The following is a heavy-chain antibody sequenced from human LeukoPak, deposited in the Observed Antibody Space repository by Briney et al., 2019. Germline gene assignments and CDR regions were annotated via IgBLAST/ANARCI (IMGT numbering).Heavy chain of an antibody. D-gene: IGHD6-6*01. CDR2: ISTYNGNT. CDR1: GYTFSDYY. J-gene: IGHJ4*02. Sequence: GASVKVSYKASGYTFSDYYIHWVRQAPGQGLEWMGWISTYNGNTNYAQNFQDRVTMTTDTSTSTAYMELRSLSSDDTAVYYCARGSFFDYWGQGTLVIVSS. CDR3: ARGSFFDY. V-gene: IGHV1-18*01.